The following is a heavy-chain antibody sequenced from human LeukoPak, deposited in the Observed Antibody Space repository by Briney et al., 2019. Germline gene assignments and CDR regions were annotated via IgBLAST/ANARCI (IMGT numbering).Heavy chain of an antibody. CDR3: ARDVNYYGSGGD. V-gene: IGHV3-21*01. D-gene: IGHD3-10*01. Sequence: GGSLRLSCAASGFTFSRSAMTWVRQAPGKGLEWVSSISSSSSYIYYADSVKGRFTISRDNAKNSLYLQMNSLRAEDTAVYYCARDVNYYGSGGDWGQGTLVTVSS. CDR1: GFTFSRSA. J-gene: IGHJ4*02. CDR2: ISSSSSYI.